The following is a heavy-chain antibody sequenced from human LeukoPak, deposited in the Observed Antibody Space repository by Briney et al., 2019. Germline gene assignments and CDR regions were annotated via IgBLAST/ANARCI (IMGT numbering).Heavy chain of an antibody. CDR1: GFTFSSYW. V-gene: IGHV3-7*01. Sequence: GGSLRLSCAASGFTFSSYWMSWVRQAPGMGLEWVANIKQDGSEKYYVDSVKGRFTISRDNAKNSLYLQMNSLRVEDTAVYYCARGNLAGGYYFYYMDVWGKGTTVTVSS. CDR3: ARGNLAGGYYFYYMDV. CDR2: IKQDGSEK. J-gene: IGHJ6*03. D-gene: IGHD6-19*01.